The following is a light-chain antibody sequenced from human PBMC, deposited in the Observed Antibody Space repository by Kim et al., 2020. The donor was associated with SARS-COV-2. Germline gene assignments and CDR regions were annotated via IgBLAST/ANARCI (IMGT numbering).Light chain of an antibody. Sequence: QSALTQPPSASGSPGQSVTISCDGTSSDVGSYNHVSWYQQHPGKAPKLVLYDVNTRPSGVPDRFSGSKSGKTASLTVSGLQAEDEADYYCSSSAGSNSWGVFGTGTKVTVL. CDR3: SSSAGSNSWGV. J-gene: IGLJ1*01. CDR2: DVN. CDR1: SSDVGSYNH. V-gene: IGLV2-8*01.